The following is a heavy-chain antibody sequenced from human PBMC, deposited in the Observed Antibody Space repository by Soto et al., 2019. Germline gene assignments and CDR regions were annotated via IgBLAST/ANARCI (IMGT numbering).Heavy chain of an antibody. CDR3: ARVVRQLKFLHYIDY. D-gene: IGHD6-6*01. CDR1: GGSISSGGYY. V-gene: IGHV4-31*03. Sequence: QVQLQESGPGLVKPSQTLSLTCTVSGGSISSGGYYWSWIRQHPGKGLEWIGYIYYSGSTYYNPSLKSRVTISVDTSKNQFSLKLSSVTAADTAVYYCARVVRQLKFLHYIDYLGQGTLVTVSS. CDR2: IYYSGST. J-gene: IGHJ4*02.